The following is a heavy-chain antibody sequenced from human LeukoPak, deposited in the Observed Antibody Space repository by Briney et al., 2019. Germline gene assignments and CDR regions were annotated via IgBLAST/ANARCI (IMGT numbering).Heavy chain of an antibody. CDR1: GGSISSYY. V-gene: IGHV4-59*08. CDR2: IYYSGST. J-gene: IGHJ4*02. D-gene: IGHD4-23*01. CDR3: ARHSDYGGYYG. Sequence: SETLSLTCTVSGGSISSYYWSWIRQPPGKGLEWIGYIYYSGSTNYNPSLKSRVTISVDTSKNQFSLKLSSVTAADTAVYYCARHSDYGGYYGWGQGTLVTVSS.